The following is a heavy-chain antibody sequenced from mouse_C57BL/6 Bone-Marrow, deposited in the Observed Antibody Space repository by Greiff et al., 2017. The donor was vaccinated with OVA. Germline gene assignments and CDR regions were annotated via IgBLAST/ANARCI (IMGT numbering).Heavy chain of an antibody. D-gene: IGHD2-3*01. V-gene: IGHV1-26*01. Sequence: EVQLQQSGPELVKPGASVKISCKASGYTFTDYYMNWVKQSHGKSLEWIGDINPNNGGTSYNQKFKGKATLTVDKSSSTAYMELRSLTSEDSAVYYCARRLLYYAMDYGGQGTSVTVSS. CDR1: GYTFTDYY. J-gene: IGHJ4*01. CDR2: INPNNGGT. CDR3: ARRLLYYAMDY.